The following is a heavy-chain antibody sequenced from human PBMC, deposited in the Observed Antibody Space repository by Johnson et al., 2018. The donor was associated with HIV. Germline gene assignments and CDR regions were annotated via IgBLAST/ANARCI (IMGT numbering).Heavy chain of an antibody. CDR3: ARDRAIVVAYDAFDI. J-gene: IGHJ3*02. D-gene: IGHD3-22*01. CDR1: GFTFSSYA. Sequence: QVQLVESGGGVVQPGRSLRLSCAASGFTFSSYAMHWVRQAPGKGLEWVAIISYDGSNKYYADSVKGRFTISRDNSKNTLYLQMNSLRPEDTAVYYCARDRAIVVAYDAFDIWGQGTMV. V-gene: IGHV3-30*04. CDR2: ISYDGSNK.